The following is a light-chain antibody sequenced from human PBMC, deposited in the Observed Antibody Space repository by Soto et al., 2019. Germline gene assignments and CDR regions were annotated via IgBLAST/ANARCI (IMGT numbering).Light chain of an antibody. CDR3: CSYAGSYTWV. CDR2: EVS. Sequence: QSVLTQPASVSGSPGQSITISCTGTSSDVGGYSYVSWYQQYSGKAPKLMIYEVSNRPSGVSNRFSGSKSGNTASLTISGLQAEDEADYYCCSYAGSYTWVFGGGTKLTVL. J-gene: IGLJ3*02. V-gene: IGLV2-14*01. CDR1: SSDVGGYSY.